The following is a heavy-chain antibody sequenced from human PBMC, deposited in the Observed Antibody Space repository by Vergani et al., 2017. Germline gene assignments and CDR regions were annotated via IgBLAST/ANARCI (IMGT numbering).Heavy chain of an antibody. D-gene: IGHD5-12*01. CDR2: IDPSESYT. V-gene: IGHV5-10-1*03. Sequence: EVQLVLSGAEVKTPGESLRISCTGSGYSFTSYWISWVRQLPGKGLAWMGRIDPSESYTNYSPSFQGHVTISADKSISTAYLQWSSLKAADTAIYYCARQGVARTNWFDHWGQGTLVTVSS. CDR1: GYSFTSYW. CDR3: ARQGVARTNWFDH. J-gene: IGHJ5*02.